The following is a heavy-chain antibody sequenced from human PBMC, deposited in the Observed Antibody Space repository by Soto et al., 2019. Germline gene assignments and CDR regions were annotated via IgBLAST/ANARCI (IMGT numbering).Heavy chain of an antibody. CDR1: GYTFTSYG. CDR3: ARDGIAAAGPHYYYYGMDV. V-gene: IGHV1-18*04. J-gene: IGHJ6*02. Sequence: GASVKVSCKASGYTFTSYGISWVRQAPGQGLEWMGWISACNGNTNYAQRLQGRVTMTTDTSTSTAYMELRSLRSDDTAVYYCARDGIAAAGPHYYYYGMDVWGQGTTVTVSS. CDR2: ISACNGNT. D-gene: IGHD6-13*01.